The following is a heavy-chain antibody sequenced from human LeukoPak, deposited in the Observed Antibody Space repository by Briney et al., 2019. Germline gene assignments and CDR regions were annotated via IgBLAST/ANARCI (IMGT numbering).Heavy chain of an antibody. V-gene: IGHV4-4*02. CDR2: IYHSGST. Sequence: KTSETLSLTCAVSGGSISSSNWWSWVRQPPGKGLEWIGEIYHSGSTNYNPSLKSRVTISVDKSKNQFSLKLSSVTAADTAVYYCARGTFWLLRRRAFDIWGQGTMVTVSS. D-gene: IGHD2-15*01. J-gene: IGHJ3*02. CDR3: ARGTFWLLRRRAFDI. CDR1: GGSISSSNW.